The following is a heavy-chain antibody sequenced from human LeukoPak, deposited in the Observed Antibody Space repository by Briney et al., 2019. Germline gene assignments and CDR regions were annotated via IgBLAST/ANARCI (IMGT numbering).Heavy chain of an antibody. D-gene: IGHD2-2*01. CDR2: IIPILCIA. CDR1: GGTFSSYA. CDR3: ARDWHCSSTSCYSRRNYYYYGMDV. J-gene: IGHJ6*02. V-gene: IGHV1-69*04. Sequence: SVKVSCKASGGTFSSYAISWVRQAPGQGLEWMGRIIPILCIANYAQKFQGRVTITADKSTSTAYMELSSLRSEDTAVYYCARDWHCSSTSCYSRRNYYYYGMDVWGQGTPVTVSS.